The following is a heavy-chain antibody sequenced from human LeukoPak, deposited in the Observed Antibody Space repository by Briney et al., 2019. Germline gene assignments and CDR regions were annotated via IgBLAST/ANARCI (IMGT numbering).Heavy chain of an antibody. CDR1: GGSISSGSYY. CDR3: AKGAGGFSYYHWFDP. V-gene: IGHV4-39*07. J-gene: IGHJ5*02. CDR2: IYYSGTT. Sequence: PSETLSLTCTVSGGSISSGSYYWGWIRQPPGKGLEWIGSIYYSGTTHYNPSLESRVTISVDTSKNQFSLKLASVTAADTAIYYCAKGAGGFSYYHWFDPWGQGTLVTVSS. D-gene: IGHD5-18*01.